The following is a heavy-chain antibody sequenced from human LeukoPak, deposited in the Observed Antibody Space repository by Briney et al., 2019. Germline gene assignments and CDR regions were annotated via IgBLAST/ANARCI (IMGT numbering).Heavy chain of an antibody. J-gene: IGHJ4*02. Sequence: ASVKVSCKASGYTFTGYDMHWVRQAPGQGLEWMGWINPNSGGTNYAQKFQGRVTMTRDTSISTAYMELSRLRSDDTAVYYCASTPLLRFLEWLFDYWGQGTLVTVSS. CDR2: INPNSGGT. D-gene: IGHD3-3*01. CDR3: ASTPLLRFLEWLFDY. V-gene: IGHV1-2*02. CDR1: GYTFTGYD.